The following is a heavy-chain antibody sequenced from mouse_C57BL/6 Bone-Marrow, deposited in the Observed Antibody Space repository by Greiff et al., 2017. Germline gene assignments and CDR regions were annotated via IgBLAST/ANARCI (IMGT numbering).Heavy chain of an antibody. CDR2: INPYNGDT. CDR1: GYSFTGYF. V-gene: IGHV1-20*01. J-gene: IGHJ4*01. CDR3: ARSLLLRSTRRATDD. D-gene: IGHD1-1*01. Sequence: VQLQQSGPELVKPGDSVKISCKASGYSFTGYFMNWVMQSHGKSLEWIGRINPYNGDTFYNQKFKGKATLTVDKSSSTAHMELRSLTSEDSAVYYCARSLLLRSTRRATDDWGQGTSVTVSS.